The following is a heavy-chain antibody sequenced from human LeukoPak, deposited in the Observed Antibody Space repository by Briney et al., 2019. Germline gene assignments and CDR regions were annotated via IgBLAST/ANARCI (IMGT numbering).Heavy chain of an antibody. J-gene: IGHJ4*02. D-gene: IGHD3-10*01. CDR2: IYYTGST. V-gene: IGHV4-31*03. Sequence: SQTLSLTCSVSGGFISSGGYYWSWIRQHPGKGLEWIGYIYYTGSTYYNPSLESRVTISVDTSKNQFSLKLSSATAADTAVYYCARRRGSGSFDYWGQGTLVTVSS. CDR1: GGFISSGGYY. CDR3: ARRRGSGSFDY.